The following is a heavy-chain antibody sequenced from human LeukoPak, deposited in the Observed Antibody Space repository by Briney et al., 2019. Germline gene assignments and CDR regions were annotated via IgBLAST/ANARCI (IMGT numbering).Heavy chain of an antibody. D-gene: IGHD3-9*01. Sequence: RSSETLSLTCTVSGDAISSSSYYWGWIRQPPGQGLEFIGSINYSGSTYYNPSLQSRVTISVDTSKNQFSLRLSSVTATDTAVYYCARGFDGHNAFDIWGQGTMVTVSS. J-gene: IGHJ3*02. V-gene: IGHV4-39*07. CDR3: ARGFDGHNAFDI. CDR1: GDAISSSSYY. CDR2: INYSGST.